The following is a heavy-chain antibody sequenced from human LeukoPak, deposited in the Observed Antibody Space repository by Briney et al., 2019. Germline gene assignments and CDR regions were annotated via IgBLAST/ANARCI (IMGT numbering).Heavy chain of an antibody. CDR3: AKDGLYSGSYSLDY. CDR1: GFTFSSYG. J-gene: IGHJ4*02. V-gene: IGHV3-30*02. CDR2: LWYDGSNK. Sequence: PGGSLRLSCAASGFTFSSYGMHWVRQAPGKGLEWVAVLWYDGSNKYYADSVKGRFTISRDNSKNTLYLQMNSLRAEDTAVYYCAKDGLYSGSYSLDYWGQGALVTVSS. D-gene: IGHD1-26*01.